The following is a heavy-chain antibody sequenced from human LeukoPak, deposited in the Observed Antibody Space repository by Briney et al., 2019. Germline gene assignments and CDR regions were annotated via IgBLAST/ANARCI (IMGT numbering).Heavy chain of an antibody. V-gene: IGHV3-33*01. D-gene: IGHD4-17*01. CDR1: GFTFSSYG. J-gene: IGHJ4*02. CDR2: IWYDGSNK. Sequence: GGSLRLSCAASGFTFSSYGMHWVRQAPGKGLEWVAVIWYDGSNKYYADSVKGLFTISRDNSKNTLYLQMNSLRAEDTAVYYCAREKSTVTTGLGYWGQGTLVTVSS. CDR3: AREKSTVTTGLGY.